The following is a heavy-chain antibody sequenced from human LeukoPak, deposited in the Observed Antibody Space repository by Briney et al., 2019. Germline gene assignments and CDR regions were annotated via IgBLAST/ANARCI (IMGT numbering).Heavy chain of an antibody. Sequence: GGSLRLSCAASGFTFSSYAMSWVRQAPGKGLEWVSAISGSGGSTYYADSVKGRFTISRDNSKNTLYLQMNSLRAEDTAVYYCAKPTTYDFWSDDWFDPWGQGTLVTVSS. CDR1: GFTFSSYA. J-gene: IGHJ5*02. D-gene: IGHD3-3*01. CDR2: ISGSGGST. CDR3: AKPTTYDFWSDDWFDP. V-gene: IGHV3-23*01.